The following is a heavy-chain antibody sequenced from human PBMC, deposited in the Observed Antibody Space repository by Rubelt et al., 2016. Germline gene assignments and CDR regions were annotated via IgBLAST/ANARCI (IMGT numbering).Heavy chain of an antibody. V-gene: IGHV4-39*07. Sequence: QLQLQESGPGLVKPSETLSLTCAVSGGSISSYNYYWGWIRQPPGKGLEWIGSFFSGNTYYNPSLKSRVTISVDTSKNQFSLKIGPVTAADTAVYYCARLGTIQNYHYYMDVWGTGTTVTVSS. CDR3: ARLGTIQNYHYYMDV. CDR1: GGSISSYNYY. J-gene: IGHJ6*03. CDR2: FFSGNT. D-gene: IGHD7-27*01.